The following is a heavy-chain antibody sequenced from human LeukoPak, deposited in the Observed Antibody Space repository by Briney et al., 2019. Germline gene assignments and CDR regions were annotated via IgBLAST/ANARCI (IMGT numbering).Heavy chain of an antibody. D-gene: IGHD3-9*01. CDR2: IRYDGSNK. V-gene: IGHV3-30*02. J-gene: IGHJ5*02. Sequence: GGSLRLSCAASGFTFSSYGMHWVRQAPGKGLEWVAFIRYDGSNKYYADSVKGRFTISRDNSKNTLYLQMNSLRAEDTAVYYCAKDRGGLRYFDWLPLRPFDPWGQGTLVTVSS. CDR1: GFTFSSYG. CDR3: AKDRGGLRYFDWLPLRPFDP.